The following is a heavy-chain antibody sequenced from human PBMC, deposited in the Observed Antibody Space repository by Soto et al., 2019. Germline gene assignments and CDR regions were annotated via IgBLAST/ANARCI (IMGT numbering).Heavy chain of an antibody. CDR1: GFTFSSYG. CDR3: ARGPDFDSYYYYGMDV. V-gene: IGHV3-33*01. D-gene: IGHD3-9*01. Sequence: QVQLVESGGGVVQPGRSLRLSCAASGFTFSSYGMHWVRQAPGKGLEWVAVIWYDGSNKYYADSVKGRFTISRDNSKNTLYLQMNSLRAEDTAVYYCARGPDFDSYYYYGMDVWGQVTTVTVSS. CDR2: IWYDGSNK. J-gene: IGHJ6*02.